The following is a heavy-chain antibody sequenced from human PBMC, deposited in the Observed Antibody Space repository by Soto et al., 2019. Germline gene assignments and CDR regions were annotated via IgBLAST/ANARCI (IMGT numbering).Heavy chain of an antibody. J-gene: IGHJ4*02. D-gene: IGHD6-6*01. CDR1: GGSISSDY. CDR2: FYHGGT. Sequence: LSLTCTVSGGSISSDYWGWIRQSPGKGLEWIGYFYHGGTNFNPSLKGPVTISVDTSKNQFSLNLSSVTAADTAVYYCARSYSSSLYFDFWGQGTPVTVSS. V-gene: IGHV4-59*01. CDR3: ARSYSSSLYFDF.